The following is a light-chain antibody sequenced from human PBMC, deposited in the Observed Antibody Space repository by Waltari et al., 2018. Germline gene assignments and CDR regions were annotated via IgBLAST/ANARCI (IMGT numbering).Light chain of an antibody. CDR3: SSYRRSDIVV. J-gene: IGLJ2*01. Sequence: QSALTQPASVSGSPGQSITISCTGTSSDVGGYNYVSWYQHHPGKAPKIMIYDVNDRPSGVSKRFSGYKSGNTASLTISVLQAEDEADYYCSSYRRSDIVVFGGGTKLTVL. CDR2: DVN. V-gene: IGLV2-14*03. CDR1: SSDVGGYNY.